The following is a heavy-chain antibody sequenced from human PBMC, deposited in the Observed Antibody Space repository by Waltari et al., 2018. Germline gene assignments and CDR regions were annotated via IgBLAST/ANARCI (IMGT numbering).Heavy chain of an antibody. V-gene: IGHV1-2*02. CDR1: GHTFTGHY. CDR3: ARGSIAAGSFDY. D-gene: IGHD6-6*01. Sequence: QVQLVQSGAEVTKPGASVKVYCEASGHTFTGHYLHWVRQAPGQGLECMGWIDPNSGATNYAQKFLGRVTMTRDTSISTAYMELSRLRSDDTAFYYCARGSIAAGSFDYWGQGTLVTVSS. CDR2: IDPNSGAT. J-gene: IGHJ4*01.